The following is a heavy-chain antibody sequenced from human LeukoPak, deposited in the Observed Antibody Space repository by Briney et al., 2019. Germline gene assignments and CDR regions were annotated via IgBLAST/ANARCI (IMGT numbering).Heavy chain of an antibody. Sequence: GGSLRLSCAASGFTFSSYSMNWVRQAPGKGLEWVSYISSSGSDIYYADSVKGRFTISRDNAKNSLYLHMNSLRAEDTAVYYCARDYGGSSPFDYWGQGTLVTVSS. CDR1: GFTFSSYS. D-gene: IGHD4-23*01. CDR3: ARDYGGSSPFDY. J-gene: IGHJ4*02. V-gene: IGHV3-21*05. CDR2: ISSSGSDI.